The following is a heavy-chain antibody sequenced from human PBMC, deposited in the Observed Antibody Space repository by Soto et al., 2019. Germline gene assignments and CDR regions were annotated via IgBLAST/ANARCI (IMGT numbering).Heavy chain of an antibody. CDR2: INPNSGGT. J-gene: IGHJ6*02. D-gene: IGHD6-13*01. CDR1: GYTFTGYY. CDR3: ARRRDSSSFPADGMDV. V-gene: IGHV1-2*04. Sequence: GASVKVSCKASGYTFTGYYMHWVRQAPGQGLEWMGWINPNSGGTNYAQKFQGWVTMTRDTSISTAYMELSRLRSDDTAVYYCARRRDSSSFPADGMDVWGQGTTVTVSS.